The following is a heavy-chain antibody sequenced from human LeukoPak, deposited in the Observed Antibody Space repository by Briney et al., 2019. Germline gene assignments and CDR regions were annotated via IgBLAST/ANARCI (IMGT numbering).Heavy chain of an antibody. CDR2: IRSKVNSYAT. V-gene: IGHV3-73*01. Sequence: GGSLRLSCAGSGFTFSDSAVHWVRQASGKGLEWVGRIRSKVNSYATAHTASVKGRFTISRDDLENMAYLQMNSLKTEDTAVYYCTTTPYDSSYYFDHWGQGILVTVSS. D-gene: IGHD3-3*01. CDR1: GFTFSDSA. J-gene: IGHJ4*02. CDR3: TTTPYDSSYYFDH.